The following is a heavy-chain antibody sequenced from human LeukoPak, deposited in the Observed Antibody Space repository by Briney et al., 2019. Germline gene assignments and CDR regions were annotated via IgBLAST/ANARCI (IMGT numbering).Heavy chain of an antibody. CDR2: ISSSGSTI. V-gene: IGHV3-11*01. J-gene: IGHJ4*03. CDR3: ARDVAIAALHYFDY. Sequence: GGSLRLSCAASGFTFRDYYMSWIRQAPGKGLEWVSYISSSGSTIYYADSVKCRFTISRDNAKNPLYLQMNSLRAEDTAVYYCARDVAIAALHYFDYWGQGTMVTVSS. D-gene: IGHD6-13*01. CDR1: GFTFRDYY.